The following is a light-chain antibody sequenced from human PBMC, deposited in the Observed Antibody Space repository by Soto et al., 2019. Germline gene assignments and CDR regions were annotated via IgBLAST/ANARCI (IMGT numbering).Light chain of an antibody. Sequence: DIQMTQSPSSLSVSVGDRVTITCRASQSIGGFLKWYQQKLGKAPKLLIYAASSLQSGVPSRFSGSGSGTDFTLTISSLQPEEFATYYCQQSYSTPLTFGGGTKVEI. CDR3: QQSYSTPLT. J-gene: IGKJ4*02. V-gene: IGKV1-39*01. CDR2: AAS. CDR1: QSIGGF.